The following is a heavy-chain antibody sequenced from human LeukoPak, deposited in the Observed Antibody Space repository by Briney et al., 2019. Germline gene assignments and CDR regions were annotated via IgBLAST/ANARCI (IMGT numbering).Heavy chain of an antibody. D-gene: IGHD2-2*01. CDR2: ISRSGSTI. J-gene: IGHJ4*02. Sequence: GGSLRLSCVASGFTFSSYEMNWVRQAPGKGLEWVSYISRSGSTIYYADSVKGRFTISRDNAKKSLFLQMNSLRAEDTAVYYCARDRDCSTTSCYDGHFDYWGQGTLITVSS. CDR1: GFTFSSYE. V-gene: IGHV3-48*03. CDR3: ARDRDCSTTSCYDGHFDY.